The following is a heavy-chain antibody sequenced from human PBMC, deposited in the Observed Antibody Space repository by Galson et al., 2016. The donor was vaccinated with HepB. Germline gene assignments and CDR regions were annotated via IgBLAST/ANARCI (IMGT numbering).Heavy chain of an antibody. CDR3: AKDTARYCSSTSCSYGMDV. V-gene: IGHV3-30*18. J-gene: IGHJ6*02. CDR1: GFTFSSYG. D-gene: IGHD2-2*01. CDR2: ISYDGSNE. Sequence: SLRLSCAASGFTFSSYGMHWVRQAPGKGLEWVAVISYDGSNEYYADSVKGRFTISRDNSKNTLYLQMNSLRAEDTAVYYCAKDTARYCSSTSCSYGMDVWGQGTTVTVSS.